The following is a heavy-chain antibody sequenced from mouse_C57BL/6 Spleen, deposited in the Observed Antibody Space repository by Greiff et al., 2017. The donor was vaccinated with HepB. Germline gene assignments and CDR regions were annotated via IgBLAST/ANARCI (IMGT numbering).Heavy chain of an antibody. D-gene: IGHD4-1*01. CDR2: INPSSGYT. J-gene: IGHJ1*03. V-gene: IGHV1-4*01. Sequence: QVQLQQSGAELARPGASVKMSCKASGYTFTSYTMHWVKQRPGQGLEWIGYINPSSGYTKYNQKFKDKATLTADKSSSTAYMQLSSLTSEDSAVYYCARKELGLWYFDVWGTGTTVTVSS. CDR1: GYTFTSYT. CDR3: ARKELGLWYFDV.